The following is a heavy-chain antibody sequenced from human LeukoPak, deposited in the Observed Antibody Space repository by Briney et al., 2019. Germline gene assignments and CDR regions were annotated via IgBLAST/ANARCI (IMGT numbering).Heavy chain of an antibody. CDR1: GFTVSSNY. J-gene: IGHJ5*02. D-gene: IGHD3-10*01. V-gene: IGHV3-66*01. CDR2: IYSGGST. CDR3: ARYMGGYYGFDP. Sequence: GGSLRLSYAASGFTVSSNYMSWVRQAPGKGLEWVSVIYSGGSTYYADSVKGRFTISRDNAKNTLYLQMNSLRAEDTAVYYCARYMGGYYGFDPWGQGTLVTVSS.